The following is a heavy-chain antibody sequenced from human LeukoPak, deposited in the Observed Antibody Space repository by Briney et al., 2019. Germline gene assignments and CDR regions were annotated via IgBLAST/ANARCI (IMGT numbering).Heavy chain of an antibody. D-gene: IGHD3-22*01. Sequence: PGRSLRLSCAASGFTFSDYYISWIRQAPGRGLEWVSYISCRGGNIYYADSVKGRFTISRDNAKNSLYLQMNSLRAEDTAVYYCAGGNYYDSSGYDPYSSDYWGQGTLVTVSP. CDR2: ISCRGGNI. V-gene: IGHV3-11*04. CDR1: GFTFSDYY. J-gene: IGHJ4*02. CDR3: AGGNYYDSSGYDPYSSDY.